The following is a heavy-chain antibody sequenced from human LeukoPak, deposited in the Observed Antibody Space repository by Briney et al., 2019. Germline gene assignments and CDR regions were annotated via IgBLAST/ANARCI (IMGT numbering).Heavy chain of an antibody. V-gene: IGHV4-59*12. CDR3: ASVLYGSGSDY. D-gene: IGHD3-10*01. Sequence: ETLSLTCTVSGGSISSYYWSWIRQPPGKGLEWIGSIYYSGSTYYNPSLKSRVTISVDTSKNQFSLKLSSVTAADTAVYYCASVLYGSGSDYWGQGTLATVSS. J-gene: IGHJ4*02. CDR2: IYYSGST. CDR1: GGSISSYY.